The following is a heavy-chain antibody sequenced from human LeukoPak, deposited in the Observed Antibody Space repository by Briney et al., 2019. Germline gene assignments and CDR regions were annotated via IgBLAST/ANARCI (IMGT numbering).Heavy chain of an antibody. J-gene: IGHJ3*02. V-gene: IGHV4-59*01. CDR3: ARGGDYGGNIDI. CDR2: IYNSGST. Sequence: PSETLSLTCILSGGSIGSYFWSWIRQTPGKGLEWIGYIYNSGSTNYNPSLKSRVTISADTSKNQLSLNLTSVTAADTALYYCARGGDYGGNIDIWGQGTMVTVSS. CDR1: GGSIGSYF. D-gene: IGHD4-23*01.